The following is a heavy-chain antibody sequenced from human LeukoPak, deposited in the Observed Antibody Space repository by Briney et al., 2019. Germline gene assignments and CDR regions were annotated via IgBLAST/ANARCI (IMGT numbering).Heavy chain of an antibody. CDR2: IKAGNGDT. CDR3: ARDDCGDSCYPGGY. Sequence: ASVKVSCKASGYIFTKYVVQWVRQAPGQRLDWMGWIKAGNGDTKYSQNFQDRLTITRDTSTSTVYMELSSLTSEDTALYYCARDDCGDSCYPGGYWGQGTLVTVSS. D-gene: IGHD2-15*01. V-gene: IGHV1-3*01. J-gene: IGHJ4*02. CDR1: GYIFTKYV.